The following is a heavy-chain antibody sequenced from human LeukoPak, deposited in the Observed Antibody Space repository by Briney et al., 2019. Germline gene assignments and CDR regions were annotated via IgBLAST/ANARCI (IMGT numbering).Heavy chain of an antibody. V-gene: IGHV4-59*01. D-gene: IGHD1-1*01. CDR1: GDHISGFY. J-gene: IGHJ4*02. CDR2: IHSSGTT. Sequence: PSETLSLTCSVSGDHISGFYWSWIRQPPGKGLEWIGYIHSSGTTNYNPSLKSRVTMSVDISNNQFSLDVTSVTTDDKAVYYCARIHNTALYFWGRGSLVTVSS. CDR3: ARIHNTALYF.